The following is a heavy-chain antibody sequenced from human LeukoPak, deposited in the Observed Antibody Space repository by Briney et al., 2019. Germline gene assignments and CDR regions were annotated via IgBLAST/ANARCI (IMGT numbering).Heavy chain of an antibody. CDR1: ELTSSTSW. CDR3: AKDRSYYARFDS. J-gene: IGHJ4*02. V-gene: IGHV3-23*01. D-gene: IGHD1-26*01. Sequence: PGGSLRLSCAASELTSSTSWMSWVRQAPGKGLEWVSAISSSGDNTYYADSVQGRFTISRDNSRNTLYLQMNSLRAEDTAVYFCAKDRSYYARFDSWGRGTLVTVSS. CDR2: ISSSGDNT.